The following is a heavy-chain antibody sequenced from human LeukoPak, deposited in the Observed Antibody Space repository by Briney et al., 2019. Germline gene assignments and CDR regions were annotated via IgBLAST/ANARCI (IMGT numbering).Heavy chain of an antibody. CDR3: ARPGGVDCSSTSCYKDAFDI. D-gene: IGHD2-2*02. CDR1: GGSFSGYY. Sequence: PSETLSLTCAVYGGSFSGYYWSWIRQPPGKGLEWIGEINHSGSTNYNPSLKSRVTISVDTSKNQFSLKLSSVTAADTAVYYCARPGGVDCSSTSCYKDAFDIWGQGTMVTVSS. CDR2: INHSGST. J-gene: IGHJ3*02. V-gene: IGHV4-34*01.